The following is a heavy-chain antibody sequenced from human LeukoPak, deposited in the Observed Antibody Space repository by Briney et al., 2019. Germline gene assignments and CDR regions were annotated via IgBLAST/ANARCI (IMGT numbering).Heavy chain of an antibody. D-gene: IGHD3-22*01. CDR2: ISASGATT. CDR1: GFTFSSYA. V-gene: IGHV3-23*01. Sequence: GGSLRLSCAASGFTFSSYAMSWVRQAPGKGLEWVSAISASGATTYYADSVKGRFTISRDNSKNTLYLQMNSLRAEDTAVYYWAKTVRYYDSSGPSGNYYFDYWGQGTLVTVSS. J-gene: IGHJ4*02. CDR3: AKTVRYYDSSGPSGNYYFDY.